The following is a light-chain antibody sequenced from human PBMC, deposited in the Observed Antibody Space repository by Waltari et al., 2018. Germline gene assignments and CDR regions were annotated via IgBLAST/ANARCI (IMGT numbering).Light chain of an antibody. CDR3: QQYYDVPYS. V-gene: IGKV4-1*01. CDR1: QSILYYSNNRNY. Sequence: DIVMTQSPDSLAVSLGERATINCKSSQSILYYSNNRNYLTWFQQKPGQSPKLLIYWASTRESGVPDRFSGSGSGTDFTLTISSLQAEDVAVYYCQQYYDVPYSFGQGTKVEI. CDR2: WAS. J-gene: IGKJ2*03.